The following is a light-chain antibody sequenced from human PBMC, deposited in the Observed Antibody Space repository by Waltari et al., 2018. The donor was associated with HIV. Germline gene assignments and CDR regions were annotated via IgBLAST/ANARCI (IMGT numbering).Light chain of an antibody. V-gene: IGKV4-1*01. CDR2: WAS. CDR1: PSVLYSSNNQNY. J-gene: IGKJ2*01. CDR3: QQYYSTVYT. Sequence: DIVMTQSPDSLAVSLGERATINCKSSPSVLYSSNNQNYLAWYQQKPGQPPKLLIYWASTRESGVPDRFSGSGSGTDFTLTISSLQAEDVAVYYCQQYYSTVYTFGQGTKLEIK.